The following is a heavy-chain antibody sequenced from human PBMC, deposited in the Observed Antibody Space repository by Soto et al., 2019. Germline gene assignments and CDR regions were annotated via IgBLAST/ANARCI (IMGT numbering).Heavy chain of an antibody. Sequence: SETLSLTCNVSGGPISNYYWSWVRQPAGKGLEWVGRIYSDGATNYSPSLKSRVFMSLDMSGNQFSLQLNSVTAADTAVYYCSTVGCSNSNCQTRGMDVWGQGTTVTVSS. D-gene: IGHD2-2*01. CDR2: IYSDGAT. CDR3: STVGCSNSNCQTRGMDV. V-gene: IGHV4-4*07. CDR1: GGPISNYY. J-gene: IGHJ6*02.